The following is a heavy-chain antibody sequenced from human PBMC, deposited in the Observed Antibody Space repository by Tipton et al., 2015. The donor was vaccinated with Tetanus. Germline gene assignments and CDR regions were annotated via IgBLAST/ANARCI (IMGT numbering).Heavy chain of an antibody. CDR3: AKEARRRAEYYFDF. CDR1: GFIVSSHY. V-gene: IGHV3-30*18. Sequence: QVQLVQSGGGLIQPGGSLRLSCVASGFIVSSHYMSWVRQAPGKGLEWVAVISYDGRNKFYADSVKGRFTISRDNSKNTLYLQMNNLRVEDTAVYYCAKEARRRAEYYFDFWGQGTLVTVSS. J-gene: IGHJ4*02. D-gene: IGHD6-6*01. CDR2: ISYDGRNK.